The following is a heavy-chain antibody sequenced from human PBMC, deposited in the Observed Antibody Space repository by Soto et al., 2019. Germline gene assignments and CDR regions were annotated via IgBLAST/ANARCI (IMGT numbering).Heavy chain of an antibody. CDR1: GFTFSSFA. CDR2: ISGSGNTT. CDR3: AKSQSYYHYYGMDV. J-gene: IGHJ6*01. V-gene: IGHV3-23*01. Sequence: EVQLLESGGGLVQPGGSLRLSCAASGFTFSSFAMTWVRQAPGKGLEWVSAISGSGNTTNYADSVKGRFTISRDNSKNKLYLQINSLRAEDTAVYYCAKSQSYYHYYGMDVWGQGTTVTVSS.